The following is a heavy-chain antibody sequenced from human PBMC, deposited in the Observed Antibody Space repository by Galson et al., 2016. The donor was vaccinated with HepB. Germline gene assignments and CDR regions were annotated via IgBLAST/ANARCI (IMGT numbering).Heavy chain of an antibody. CDR3: ATGYLRALRHAFDF. J-gene: IGHJ3*01. D-gene: IGHD3-10*02. CDR2: VHSSGNT. V-gene: IGHV4-61*08. Sequence: SETLSLTCTLSGDSVGSGDYYWSWIRQPPGRGLEWIGYVHSSGNTNYNPSLTSRVIISVDTPKNQFSLTLTSVTAADTAVYYCATGYLRALRHAFDFWSHGTMVTVSA. CDR1: GDSVGSGDYY.